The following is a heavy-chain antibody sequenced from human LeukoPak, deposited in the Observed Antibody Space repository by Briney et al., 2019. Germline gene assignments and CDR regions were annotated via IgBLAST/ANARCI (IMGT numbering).Heavy chain of an antibody. D-gene: IGHD1-26*01. V-gene: IGHV3-48*03. CDR1: GLTFSNYE. CDR2: ISSSGSIT. Sequence: GGSLRLSCAASGLTFSNYEMNWVRQTPGKGLEWVSTISSSGSITYYADSVKGRFTVPRDNAKRSLSLQMNSLRAEDTAVYYCATGGNSLAYWGQGTLVTVSS. J-gene: IGHJ4*02. CDR3: ATGGNSLAY.